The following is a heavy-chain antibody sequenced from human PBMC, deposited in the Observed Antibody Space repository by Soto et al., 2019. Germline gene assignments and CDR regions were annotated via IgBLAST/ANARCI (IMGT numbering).Heavy chain of an antibody. D-gene: IGHD6-19*01. J-gene: IGHJ6*02. CDR2: FYHSGGT. CDR1: GGYINSGPYS. CDR3: ARLRGSFKFRGCNGDYAMDV. Sequence: QLQLQESGPGLVKPSETLSLTCTVSGGYINSGPYSWGWIRQPPGKGREWSGTFYHSGGTHHNPSRDGQVTLPVASSKNQFSLKGRSVTAAYTAVYYCARLRGSFKFRGCNGDYAMDVWGRGPTVTVSS. V-gene: IGHV4-39*01.